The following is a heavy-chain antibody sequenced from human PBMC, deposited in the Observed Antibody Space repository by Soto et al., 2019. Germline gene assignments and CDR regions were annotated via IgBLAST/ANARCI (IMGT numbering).Heavy chain of an antibody. D-gene: IGHD2-2*02. V-gene: IGHV3-11*01. Sequence: GGSLRLSCAAAGFRFSDHYMTWIRQAPGKGLEWVSYISSSGSTIYYADSVKGRFTISRDNAKNSLYLQMNSLRAEDTAVYYCARGLYRLSPFDPWGQGTLVTVSS. CDR1: GFRFSDHY. J-gene: IGHJ5*02. CDR2: ISSSGSTI. CDR3: ARGLYRLSPFDP.